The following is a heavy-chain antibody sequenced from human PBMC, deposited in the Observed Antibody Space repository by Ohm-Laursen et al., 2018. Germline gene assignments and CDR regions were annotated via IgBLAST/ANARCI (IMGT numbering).Heavy chain of an antibody. CDR1: GFSFSDYY. CDR2: ISSSGSTI. D-gene: IGHD2-15*01. Sequence: SLRLSCAASGFSFSDYYMNWVRQAPGKGLEWVSYISSSGSTIYYADSVKGRFTISRDNAKNSLYLQMNSLRAEDTAVYYCARAGYCSGGSCQAYDYGMDVWGQGTSVTVSS. V-gene: IGHV3-11*01. J-gene: IGHJ6*02. CDR3: ARAGYCSGGSCQAYDYGMDV.